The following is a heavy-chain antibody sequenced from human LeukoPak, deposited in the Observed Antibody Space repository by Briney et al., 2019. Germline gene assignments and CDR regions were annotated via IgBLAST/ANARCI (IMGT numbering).Heavy chain of an antibody. CDR2: ISGSDGST. Sequence: GGSLRLSFAASGFTFLSFAMSWVRLAPGKGLEWDSGISGSDGSTYYADSLKGRFTISRHNSKEILYLQMNSLRAEDAAVYYCARARSYDFWSFMDVWGKGTTVTVSS. D-gene: IGHD3-3*01. J-gene: IGHJ6*03. CDR1: GFTFLSFA. CDR3: ARARSYDFWSFMDV. V-gene: IGHV3-23*01.